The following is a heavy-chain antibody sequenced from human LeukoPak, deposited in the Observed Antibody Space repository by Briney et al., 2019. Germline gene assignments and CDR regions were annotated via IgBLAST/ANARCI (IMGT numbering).Heavy chain of an antibody. D-gene: IGHD1-26*01. V-gene: IGHV1-24*01. CDR3: IAGDWFDP. J-gene: IGHJ5*02. Sequence: GASVKVSCKVSGHTLSELSMHWVRQAPGKGLEWMGGFDPEHDETTYAQKVQRRVIMTEDTTTDTIFLKLTNLTSDDTAVYYCIAGDWFDPWGQGTLVVVS. CDR2: FDPEHDET. CDR1: GHTLSELS.